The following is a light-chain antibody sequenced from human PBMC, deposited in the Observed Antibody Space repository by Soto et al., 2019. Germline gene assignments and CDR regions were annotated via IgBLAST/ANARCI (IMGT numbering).Light chain of an antibody. Sequence: QSVLTQPPSVSGTPGQRATISCSGSRSSIGSNTVNWYQHLPGSAPKLLIYSNNHRPSGVPDRFSASKAGASASLAISGLQSEDEGDYYCAAWDASLGGFYVSGSGTKVTGL. CDR3: AAWDASLGGFYV. V-gene: IGLV1-44*01. CDR2: SNN. J-gene: IGLJ1*01. CDR1: RSSIGSNT.